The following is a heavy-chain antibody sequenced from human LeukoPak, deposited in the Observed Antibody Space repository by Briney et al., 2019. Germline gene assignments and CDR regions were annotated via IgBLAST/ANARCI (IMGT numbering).Heavy chain of an antibody. CDR2: IYHSGST. J-gene: IGHJ4*02. CDR3: ARRIIWQPFDY. Sequence: PSETLSLTCTVSGYSISSGYYWGWIRQPPGKGLEWIGSIYHSGSTNYNPSLKSRVTISVDTSKNQFSLKLSSVTAADTAVYYCARRIIWQPFDYWGQGTLVTVSS. D-gene: IGHD3-10*01. V-gene: IGHV4-38-2*02. CDR1: GYSISSGYY.